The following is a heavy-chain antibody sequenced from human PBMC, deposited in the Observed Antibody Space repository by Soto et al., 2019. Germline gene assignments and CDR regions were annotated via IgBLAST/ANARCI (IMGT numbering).Heavy chain of an antibody. D-gene: IGHD2-15*01. CDR1: CGSISSYY. CDR2: IYYSGST. J-gene: IGHJ5*02. CDR3: ARKVDIVVVVAATPRVNWFDP. V-gene: IGHV4-59*12. Sequence: PSETLSLTCAVYCGSISSYYWSWIRQPPGKGLEWIGYIYYSGSTNYNPSLKSRVTISVDTSKNQFSLKLSSVTAADTAVYYCARKVDIVVVVAATPRVNWFDPWGQGTLVTVSS.